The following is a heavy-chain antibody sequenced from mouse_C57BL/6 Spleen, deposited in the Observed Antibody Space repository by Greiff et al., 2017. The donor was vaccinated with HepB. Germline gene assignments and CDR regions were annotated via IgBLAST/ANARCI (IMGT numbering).Heavy chain of an antibody. J-gene: IGHJ2*01. V-gene: IGHV5-4*01. Sequence: DVMLVESGGGLVKPGGSLKLSCAASGFTFSSYAMSWVRQTPEKRLEWVATISDGGSYTYYPDNVKGRFTISRDNAKNNLYLQMSHLKSEDTARYYCARDRGDYSGSSYAFDYWGQGTTLTVSS. D-gene: IGHD1-1*01. CDR3: ARDRGDYSGSSYAFDY. CDR1: GFTFSSYA. CDR2: ISDGGSYT.